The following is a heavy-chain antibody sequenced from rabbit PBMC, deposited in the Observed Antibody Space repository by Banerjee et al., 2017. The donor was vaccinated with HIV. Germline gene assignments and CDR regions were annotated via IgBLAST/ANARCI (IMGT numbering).Heavy chain of an antibody. Sequence: QEQLEESGGGLVTLGGSLKLSCKASGIDFSSYGISWVRQAPGKGLEWIACIGAASTYYATWAKGRFTISKTSSTTVTLQMTSLTAADTATYFCARDLTGVTGWNFNLWGPGTLVTVS. CDR1: GIDFSSYG. J-gene: IGHJ4*01. D-gene: IGHD7-1*01. CDR3: ARDLTGVTGWNFNL. CDR2: IGAAST. V-gene: IGHV1S45*01.